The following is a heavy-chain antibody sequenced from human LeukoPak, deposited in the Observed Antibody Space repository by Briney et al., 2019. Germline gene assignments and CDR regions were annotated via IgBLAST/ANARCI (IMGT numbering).Heavy chain of an antibody. Sequence: GGSLRLSCAASGFTFSSYGMHWVRQAPGKGLEWVAVIWYDGSNKYYADSVKGRFTISRDNSKNTLYLQLNSLRAEDTAAYYCARGPSITGTTPYYYYMDVWGKGTTVTVSS. CDR3: ARGPSITGTTPYYYYMDV. D-gene: IGHD1-7*01. CDR1: GFTFSSYG. CDR2: IWYDGSNK. J-gene: IGHJ6*03. V-gene: IGHV3-33*01.